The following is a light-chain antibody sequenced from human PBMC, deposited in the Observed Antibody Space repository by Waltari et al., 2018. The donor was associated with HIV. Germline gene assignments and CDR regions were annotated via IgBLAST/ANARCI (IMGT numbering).Light chain of an antibody. Sequence: DIVITQSPASLAVSLAERATINCTSSQSVLSRSNKKHYLAWSQQKPGQPPKLVIYLESTRESGFPDRFSVSGSGTEFTLTISSLQAEYVAVYYGQQYYSTRFTFGPGTKVDIK. J-gene: IGKJ3*01. CDR1: QSVLSRSNKKHY. CDR2: LES. CDR3: QQYYSTRFT. V-gene: IGKV4-1*01.